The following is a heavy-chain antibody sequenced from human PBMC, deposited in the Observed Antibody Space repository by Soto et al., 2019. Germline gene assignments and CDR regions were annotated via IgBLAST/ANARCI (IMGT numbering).Heavy chain of an antibody. CDR1: GGSFSSNSFI. J-gene: IGHJ6*02. Sequence: SETLYLTCSLSGGSFSSNSFICSWVRHFPGKGLECIWYIFYSENTSYHPSLKSRVTISVDTSKNQFSLKLSSVTAADTALYYCARVPVEMATIGYYYSYGVDVWGQGTTVTVSS. CDR2: IFYSENT. CDR3: ARVPVEMATIGYYYSYGVDV. V-gene: IGHV4-61*01. D-gene: IGHD5-12*01.